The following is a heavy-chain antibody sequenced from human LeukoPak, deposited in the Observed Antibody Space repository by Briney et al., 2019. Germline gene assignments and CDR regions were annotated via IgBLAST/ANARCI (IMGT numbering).Heavy chain of an antibody. CDR1: GFTFSDYY. V-gene: IGHV3-11*04. D-gene: IGHD6-13*01. CDR3: ARVGSSWPHDAFDI. CDR2: ISSSGSTI. J-gene: IGHJ3*02. Sequence: PGGSLRLSCAASGFTFSDYYMSWIRQAPGKGLEWVSYISSSGSTIYYADSVKGRFTISRDSAKNSLYLQMNSLRAEDTAIYYCARVGSSWPHDAFDIWGQGTMVTVSS.